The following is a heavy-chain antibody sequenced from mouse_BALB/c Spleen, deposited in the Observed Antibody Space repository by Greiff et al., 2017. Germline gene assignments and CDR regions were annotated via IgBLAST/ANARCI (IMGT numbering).Heavy chain of an antibody. D-gene: IGHD2-1*01. CDR3: ARSGNYAGFAY. Sequence: QVQLQQPGAELVKPGASVKLSCKASGYTFTSYWMHWVKQRPGQGLEWIGEINPSNGRTNYSEKFKSKATLTVDKSSSTAYMQLSSLTSEDSAVYYCARSGNYAGFAYWGQGTLVTVSA. CDR1: GYTFTSYW. CDR2: INPSNGRT. J-gene: IGHJ3*01. V-gene: IGHV1S81*02.